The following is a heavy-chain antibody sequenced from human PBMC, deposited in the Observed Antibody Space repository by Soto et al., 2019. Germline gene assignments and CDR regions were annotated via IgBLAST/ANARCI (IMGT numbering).Heavy chain of an antibody. V-gene: IGHV4-59*01. CDR1: RGSISSYY. Sequence: KTSETLSLTCTVSRGSISSYYWSWIRQPPGKGLEWIGYIYYSGSTNYNPSLKSRVTISVDTSKNQFSLKLSSVTAADTAVYYCARYNWNDAGAFDIWGQGTMVTVSS. J-gene: IGHJ3*02. CDR2: IYYSGST. D-gene: IGHD1-1*01. CDR3: ARYNWNDAGAFDI.